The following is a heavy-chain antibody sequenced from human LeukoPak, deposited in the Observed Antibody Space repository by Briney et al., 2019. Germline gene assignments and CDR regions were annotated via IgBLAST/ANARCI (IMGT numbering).Heavy chain of an antibody. V-gene: IGHV3-74*01. CDR2: INSDGSST. D-gene: IGHD6-13*01. CDR1: GFTFSSYW. CDR3: AREKRIAAAGNSLDY. J-gene: IGHJ4*02. Sequence: QPGGSLRLSCAASGFTFSSYWMHWVRQAPGKGLVWVSRINSDGSSTSYADSVKGRFTISRDNAKNTLYLQMNSLRAEDTAVYYCAREKRIAAAGNSLDYWGRGTLVTVSS.